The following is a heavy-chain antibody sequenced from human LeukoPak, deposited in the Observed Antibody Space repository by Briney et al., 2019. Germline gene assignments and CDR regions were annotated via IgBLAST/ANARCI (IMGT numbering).Heavy chain of an antibody. Sequence: SETLSLTCTVSGGSISSSSYYWGWIRQPPGKGLEWIGSIYYSGNTDYNPSLKSRVTISVDTSKNQFSLKLSSVTAADTAVYYCARRSSSWSYFDYWGQGTLVTVSS. CDR3: ARRSSSWSYFDY. CDR2: IYYSGNT. CDR1: GGSISSSSYY. V-gene: IGHV4-39*07. J-gene: IGHJ4*02. D-gene: IGHD6-13*01.